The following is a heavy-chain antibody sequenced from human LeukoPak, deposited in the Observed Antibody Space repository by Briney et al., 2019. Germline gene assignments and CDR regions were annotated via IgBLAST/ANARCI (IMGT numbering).Heavy chain of an antibody. V-gene: IGHV1-18*01. CDR3: ARVLYSYGLFYFDY. Sequence: ASVKVSCKASGYTFTSYGISWVRQAPGQGLEWMGWISAYNGNTNYAQKLQGRVTMTTDTSTSTAYMELRSLRSDDTAVYYCARVLYSYGLFYFDYWGQGTLVTVSS. D-gene: IGHD5-18*01. CDR2: ISAYNGNT. J-gene: IGHJ4*02. CDR1: GYTFTSYG.